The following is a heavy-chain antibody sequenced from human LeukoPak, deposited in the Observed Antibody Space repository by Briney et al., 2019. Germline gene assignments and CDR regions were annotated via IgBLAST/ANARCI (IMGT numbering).Heavy chain of an antibody. J-gene: IGHJ4*02. Sequence: SETLSLTCTVSGGSISSYYWSWIRQPPGKGLEWIGYIYYSGSTNYNPSLKSRVTISVDTSKYQFSLKLSSVTAADTAVYYCAGSIAAAGTDFDYWGQGTLVTVSS. CDR3: AGSIAAAGTDFDY. CDR2: IYYSGST. CDR1: GGSISSYY. V-gene: IGHV4-59*01. D-gene: IGHD6-13*01.